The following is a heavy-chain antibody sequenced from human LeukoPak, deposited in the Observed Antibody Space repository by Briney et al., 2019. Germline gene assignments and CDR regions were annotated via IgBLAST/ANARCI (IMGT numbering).Heavy chain of an antibody. CDR1: GFTFSSYS. J-gene: IGHJ4*02. CDR3: ARLRSGAYYYDSSGYPDY. CDR2: ISSSSSYI. Sequence: GGSLRLSCAASGFTFSSYSMNWVRQAPGKGLEWVSSISSSSSYIYYADSVKGRFTIARENAKNSLYLQMNSLRAEDTAVYYCARLRSGAYYYDSSGYPDYWGQGTLVTVSS. V-gene: IGHV3-21*01. D-gene: IGHD3-22*01.